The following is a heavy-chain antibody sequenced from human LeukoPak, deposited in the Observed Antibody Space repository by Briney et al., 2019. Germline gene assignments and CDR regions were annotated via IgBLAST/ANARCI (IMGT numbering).Heavy chain of an antibody. V-gene: IGHV5-51*01. D-gene: IGHD6-6*01. J-gene: IGHJ4*02. Sequence: GESLKISCKGSGYSFTSYWIGWVRQMPGKGLECMGIIYPGESNTKYRPSFQGQVTISADKSITTAYLQWSSLKASDTAMYYCARSGESGVAARDFTYWGQGTLVTVSS. CDR3: ARSGESGVAARDFTY. CDR2: IYPGESNT. CDR1: GYSFTSYW.